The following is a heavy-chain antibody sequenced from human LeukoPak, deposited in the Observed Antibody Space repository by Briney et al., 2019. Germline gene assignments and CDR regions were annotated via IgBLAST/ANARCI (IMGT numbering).Heavy chain of an antibody. J-gene: IGHJ6*03. CDR3: ARVSSSGWDYYYSYYMEV. D-gene: IGHD6-19*01. CDR2: IKHVGMEK. CDR1: VFIFTSYC. Sequence: PGGPLRLPSASSVFIFTSYCMSGVRHATGQGREWVANIKHVGMEKYYVDSVKGRYTLSRDNAKKSLYLQRKRLRPDHTAVFYSARVSSSGWDYYYSYYMEVWGKGATVSVSS. V-gene: IGHV3-7*01.